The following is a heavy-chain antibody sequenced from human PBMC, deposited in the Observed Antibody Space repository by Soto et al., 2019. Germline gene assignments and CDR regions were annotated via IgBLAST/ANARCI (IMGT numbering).Heavy chain of an antibody. V-gene: IGHV1-18*01. Sequence: ASVKVSCKASGYTFTSYGISWVRQAPGQGLEWMGWISAYNGNTNYAQKLQGRVTMTTDTSTSTAYMELRSLRSDDTAVYYCARGYCSSTSCHHRPSYYYYYYMDVWGKGTTVTVS. CDR1: GYTFTSYG. D-gene: IGHD2-2*01. CDR2: ISAYNGNT. J-gene: IGHJ6*03. CDR3: ARGYCSSTSCHHRPSYYYYYYMDV.